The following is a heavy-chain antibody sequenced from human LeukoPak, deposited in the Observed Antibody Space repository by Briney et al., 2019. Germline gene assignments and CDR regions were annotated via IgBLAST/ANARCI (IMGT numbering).Heavy chain of an antibody. Sequence: SETLSLTCTVSGGSISSSSYYWGWIRQPPGKGLEWIGSIYYSGSTYYNPSLKSRVTISVDTSKNQFSLKLSSVTAADTAVYYCARGGKTGYSSSSESVLDYWGQGTLVTVSS. CDR1: GGSISSSSYY. D-gene: IGHD6-6*01. V-gene: IGHV4-39*07. J-gene: IGHJ4*02. CDR3: ARGGKTGYSSSSESVLDY. CDR2: IYYSGST.